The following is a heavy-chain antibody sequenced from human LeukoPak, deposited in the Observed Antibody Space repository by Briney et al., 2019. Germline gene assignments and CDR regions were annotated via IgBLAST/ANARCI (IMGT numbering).Heavy chain of an antibody. J-gene: IGHJ4*02. D-gene: IGHD5-18*01. CDR2: INPNSGGT. V-gene: IGHV1-2*02. Sequence: GASVKVSCKASGYTFTGYYMHWVRQAPGQGLEWMGWINPNSGGTNYAQKFQGRVTMTRDTSISTAYMELSRLRSDDTAVYYCARFLRYSYNDWSAAMGYDYWGQGTLVTVSS. CDR1: GYTFTGYY. CDR3: ARFLRYSYNDWSAAMGYDY.